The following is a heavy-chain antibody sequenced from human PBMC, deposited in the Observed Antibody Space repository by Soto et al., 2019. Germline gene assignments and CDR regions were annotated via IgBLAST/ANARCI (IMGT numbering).Heavy chain of an antibody. CDR3: ARTSIAARTYYYYYMDV. CDR1: GFTVSSNY. Sequence: EVQLVESGGGLVQPGGSLRLSCAASGFTVSSNYMSWVRQAPGKGLEWVSVIYSGGSTYYADSVKGRFTIYRDKSKNTLYLQMNSLRAEDTAVYYCARTSIAARTYYYYYMDVWGKGTTVTVSS. D-gene: IGHD6-6*01. J-gene: IGHJ6*03. V-gene: IGHV3-66*01. CDR2: IYSGGST.